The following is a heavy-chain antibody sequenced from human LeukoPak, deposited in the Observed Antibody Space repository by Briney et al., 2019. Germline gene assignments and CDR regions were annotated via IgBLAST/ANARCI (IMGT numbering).Heavy chain of an antibody. D-gene: IGHD3-10*01. CDR3: ARERITSKEDAFDI. Sequence: TSVKVSCKASGYTFTGYYMHWVRQAPGQGLEWMGWINPNSGGTNYAQKFQGRVTMTRDTSISTAYMELSRLRSDDTAVYYCARERITSKEDAFDIWGQGTMVTVSS. J-gene: IGHJ3*02. CDR2: INPNSGGT. CDR1: GYTFTGYY. V-gene: IGHV1-2*02.